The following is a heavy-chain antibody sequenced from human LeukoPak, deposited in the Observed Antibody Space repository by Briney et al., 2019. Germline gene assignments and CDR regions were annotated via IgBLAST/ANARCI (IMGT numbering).Heavy chain of an antibody. CDR3: AKDRGACSSTSCYYFDY. Sequence: GRSLRLSCVASGFTFSSYGMHWVRQAPGKGLEWVAVISYDGSNKYYADSVKGRFTISRDNSKNTLYLQMNSLRAGDTAVYYCAKDRGACSSTSCYYFDYWGQGTLVTVSS. CDR2: ISYDGSNK. V-gene: IGHV3-30*18. D-gene: IGHD2-2*01. J-gene: IGHJ4*02. CDR1: GFTFSSYG.